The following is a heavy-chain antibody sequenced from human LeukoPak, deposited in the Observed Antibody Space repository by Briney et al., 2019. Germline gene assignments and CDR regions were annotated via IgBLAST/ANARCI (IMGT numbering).Heavy chain of an antibody. CDR2: INPSGGST. CDR1: GYTFTSYY. D-gene: IGHD3-22*01. V-gene: IGHV1-46*01. Sequence: GASVKVSCKASGYTFTSYYMHWVRQGPGQGLEWMGLINPSGGSTSYAQKFQGRVTMTRDTSTSTVYMELSSLRSEDTAVYYCARDDGSYDSSGYHDYWGQGTLVTVSS. CDR3: ARDDGSYDSSGYHDY. J-gene: IGHJ4*02.